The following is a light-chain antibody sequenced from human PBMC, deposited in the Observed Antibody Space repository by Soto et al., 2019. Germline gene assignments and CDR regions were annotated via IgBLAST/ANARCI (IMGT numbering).Light chain of an antibody. CDR1: QSVVSSY. CDR3: QQYGDSQGYT. V-gene: IGKV3-20*01. J-gene: IGKJ2*01. CDR2: GAS. Sequence: EIVLTQSPGTLSLSPGERATLSCRASQSVVSSYLVWYQQKPGQAPRLLIYGASSRATGIPDRFSGSWSGTDFTLTISRLEPEDFAVYYCQQYGDSQGYTFGQGTNLEIK.